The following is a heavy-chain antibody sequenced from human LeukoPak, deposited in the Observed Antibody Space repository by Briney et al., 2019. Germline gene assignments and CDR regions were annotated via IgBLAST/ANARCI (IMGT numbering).Heavy chain of an antibody. CDR2: INHSGST. V-gene: IGHV4-34*01. J-gene: IGHJ4*02. CDR1: GGSFSGYY. Sequence: PSETLSLTCAVYGGSFSGYYWSWIRQPPGKGLEWIGEINHSGSTNYNPSLKSRVTISVDTSKNQFSLKLSSVTAADTAVYYCANWNYDFWSGYYLGFDYWGQGTLVTVSS. D-gene: IGHD3-3*01. CDR3: ANWNYDFWSGYYLGFDY.